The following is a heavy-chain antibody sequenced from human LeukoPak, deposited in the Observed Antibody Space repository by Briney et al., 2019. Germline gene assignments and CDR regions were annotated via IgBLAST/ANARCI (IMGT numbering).Heavy chain of an antibody. V-gene: IGHV3-23*01. CDR1: GFTFSSYA. CDR2: ISGSGGST. CDR3: AREPYYYGSGSYYKGGYYFDY. J-gene: IGHJ4*02. Sequence: GGSLRLSCAASGFTFSSYAMSWVRQAPGKGLEWVSAISGSGGSTYYADSVKGRFTISRDNSKNTLYLQMNSLRAEDTAVYYCAREPYYYGSGSYYKGGYYFDYWGQGTLVTVSS. D-gene: IGHD3-10*01.